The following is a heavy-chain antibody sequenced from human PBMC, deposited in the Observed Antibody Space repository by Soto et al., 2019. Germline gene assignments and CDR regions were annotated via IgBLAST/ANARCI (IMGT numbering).Heavy chain of an antibody. V-gene: IGHV3-74*01. D-gene: IGHD3-3*01. CDR3: AIVRDFWSG. J-gene: IGHJ4*02. CDR1: GFKFSGYW. CDR2: INHDGSDT. Sequence: EVQLVESGGGLVQPGGSLRLSCAGSGFKFSGYWMNWVRQAPGKGLVWVAHINHDGSDTTYADFVKGRFTISRDNAKNTLYLQMDSLRAEDTAVYYCAIVRDFWSGWGQGTLVTISS.